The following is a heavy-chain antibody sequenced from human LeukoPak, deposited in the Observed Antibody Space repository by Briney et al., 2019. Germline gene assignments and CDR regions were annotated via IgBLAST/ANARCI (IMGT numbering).Heavy chain of an antibody. V-gene: IGHV3-23*01. CDR2: ITGSGSTT. Sequence: GGSLRLSCAAAGFTFSSFAMNWVRQAPGKGLEWVSTITGSGSTTFYADSVKGRFTIPRDNSKKTLFLQMNSLRAEDTAVYFCAKQIVVVTAGMNYFDNWGQGTLVTVSS. J-gene: IGHJ4*02. CDR3: AKQIVVVTAGMNYFDN. CDR1: GFTFSSFA. D-gene: IGHD2-15*01.